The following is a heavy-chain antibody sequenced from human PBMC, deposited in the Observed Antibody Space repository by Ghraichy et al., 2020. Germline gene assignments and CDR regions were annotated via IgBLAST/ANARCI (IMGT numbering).Heavy chain of an antibody. Sequence: LSLTCAASGFTFSSYGMHWVRQAPGKGLEWVAVIWYDGSNKYYADSVKGRFTISRDNSKNTLYLQMNSLRAEDTAVYYCARDHGGIAGGFDYWGQGTLVTVSS. D-gene: IGHD6-13*01. J-gene: IGHJ4*02. CDR1: GFTFSSYG. CDR3: ARDHGGIAGGFDY. CDR2: IWYDGSNK. V-gene: IGHV3-33*01.